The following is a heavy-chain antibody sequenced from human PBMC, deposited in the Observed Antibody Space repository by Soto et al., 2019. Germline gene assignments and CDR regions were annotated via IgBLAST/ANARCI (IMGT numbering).Heavy chain of an antibody. V-gene: IGHV1-24*01. CDR2: FDPEDGET. Sequence: SVKVSCKVSGYTLTELSMHWVRQAPGKGLEWMGGFDPEDGETIYAQKFQGRVTMTEDTSTDTAYMELSSLRSEDTAVYYCATSRYCSSTSWYLPYGNWFDSRGQGPLVTVSS. CDR1: GYTLTELS. J-gene: IGHJ5*01. CDR3: ATSRYCSSTSWYLPYGNWFDS. D-gene: IGHD2-2*01.